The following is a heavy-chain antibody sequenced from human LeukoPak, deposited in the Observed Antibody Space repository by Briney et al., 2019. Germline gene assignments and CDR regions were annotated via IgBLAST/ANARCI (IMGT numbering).Heavy chain of an antibody. Sequence: PSETLSLTCTVSGGSLSSYYWSWIRQPPGKGLEWIGYIYYSGSTNYNPSLKSRVTISVDTSKNQFSLKLSSVTAADTAVYYCARRSYGSIGLRTVAVKNWFDPWGQGTLVTVSS. V-gene: IGHV4-59*12. CDR1: GGSLSSYY. J-gene: IGHJ5*02. CDR3: ARRSYGSIGLRTVAVKNWFDP. CDR2: IYYSGST. D-gene: IGHD5-18*01.